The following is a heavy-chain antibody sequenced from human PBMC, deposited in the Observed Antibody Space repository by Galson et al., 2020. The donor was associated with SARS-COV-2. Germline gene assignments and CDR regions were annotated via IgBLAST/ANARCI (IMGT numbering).Heavy chain of an antibody. CDR1: GFTFSSYG. J-gene: IGHJ4*02. CDR3: AKDLAINSGYDL. Sequence: GGSLRLSCAASGFTFSSYGMHWVRQAPGKGLEWVAVIWYDGSNKYYADSVKGLFTISRDNSKNTLYLQMNSLRAEGTAVYYCAKDLAINSGYDLWGQGTLVTVSS. CDR2: IWYDGSNK. D-gene: IGHD5-12*01. V-gene: IGHV3-33*06.